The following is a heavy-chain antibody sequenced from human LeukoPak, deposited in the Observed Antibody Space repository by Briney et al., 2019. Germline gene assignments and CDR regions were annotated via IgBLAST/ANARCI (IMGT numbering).Heavy chain of an antibody. D-gene: IGHD2-15*01. V-gene: IGHV1-69*06. CDR1: GGTFSSYA. Sequence: PAASVKVPCKASGGTFSSYAISWVRQAPGQGLEWMGGIIPIFGTANYAQKFQGRVTITADKSTSTAYMELSSLRSEDTAVYYRARGGGYCSGGSCYSYFDYWGRGTLVTVSS. CDR2: IIPIFGTA. J-gene: IGHJ4*02. CDR3: ARGGGYCSGGSCYSYFDY.